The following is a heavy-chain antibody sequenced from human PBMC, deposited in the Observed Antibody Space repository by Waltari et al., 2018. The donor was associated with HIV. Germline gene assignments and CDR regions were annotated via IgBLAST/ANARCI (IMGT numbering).Heavy chain of an antibody. CDR2: INPNSGGT. J-gene: IGHJ6*02. V-gene: IGHV1-2*02. CDR1: GYTFTGYY. Sequence: QVQLVQSGAEAKKPGASVKVSCKASGYTFTGYYMHWVRQAPGQGLEWMGWINPNSGGTNYAQKFQGRVTMTRDTSISTAYMELSRLRSDDTAVYYCARDRARTTDYYYYGMDVWGQGTTVTVSS. CDR3: ARDRARTTDYYYYGMDV. D-gene: IGHD1-7*01.